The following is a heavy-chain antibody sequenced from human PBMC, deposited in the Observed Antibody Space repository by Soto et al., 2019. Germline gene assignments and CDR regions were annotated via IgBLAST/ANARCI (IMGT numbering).Heavy chain of an antibody. CDR2: ISSTGSRT. J-gene: IGHJ6*02. CDR1: GFTFNTSA. V-gene: IGHV3-23*05. CDR3: ARDQIGSYYINYYYGMDV. D-gene: IGHD1-26*01. Sequence: PGGSLRLSCAASGFTFNTSAMTWVRQAPGKGLEWVSSISSTGSRTYYVDSVKGRFTISRDNFSNTLYLHMNSLRAEDTAVYYCARDQIGSYYINYYYGMDVWGQGTTVTVSS.